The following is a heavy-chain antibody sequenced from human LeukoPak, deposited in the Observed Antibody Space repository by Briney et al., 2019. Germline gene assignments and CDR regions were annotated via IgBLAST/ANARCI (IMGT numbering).Heavy chain of an antibody. CDR1: GGTFSSYA. J-gene: IGHJ5*02. CDR2: IIPIFGTA. D-gene: IGHD6-13*01. CDR3: ARDAAAAGTQWFDP. Sequence: ASVKVSCKASGGTFSSYAISWVRQAPGQGLEWMGGIIPIFGTANYAQKFQGRVTITADKSTSTAYMELSSLRSEDTAVYYCARDAAAAGTQWFDPWGQGPLVTVSS. V-gene: IGHV1-69*06.